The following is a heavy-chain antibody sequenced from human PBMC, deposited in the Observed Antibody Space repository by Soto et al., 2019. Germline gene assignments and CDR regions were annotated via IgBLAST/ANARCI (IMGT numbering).Heavy chain of an antibody. D-gene: IGHD1-26*01. Sequence: EVQLVESGGGWVQPGGSLRLSCVASGFIFNSYSMNWVRQAPGKWLEWISYINSGSTSVFYADSVKGRFTISRDNAKNSLYRQMNSLRAEDTAVYYCAISASPDAYWGQGTMVTVSS. CDR1: GFIFNSYS. J-gene: IGHJ4*02. CDR3: AISASPDAY. CDR2: INSGSTSV. V-gene: IGHV3-48*01.